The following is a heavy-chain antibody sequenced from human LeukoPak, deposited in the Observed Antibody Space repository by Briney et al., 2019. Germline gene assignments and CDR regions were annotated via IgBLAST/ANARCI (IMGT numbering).Heavy chain of an antibody. D-gene: IGHD3-10*01. V-gene: IGHV4-30-2*01. Sequence: PSETLSLTCAVSGGSISSGGYSWSWIRQPAGEDLGWIGYIYHSGSTYYNPSLKSRVTISVDRSKNQFSLKLSSVTAADTAVYYCARVGASGEIDYWGQGTLVTVSS. J-gene: IGHJ4*02. CDR2: IYHSGST. CDR3: ARVGASGEIDY. CDR1: GGSISSGGYS.